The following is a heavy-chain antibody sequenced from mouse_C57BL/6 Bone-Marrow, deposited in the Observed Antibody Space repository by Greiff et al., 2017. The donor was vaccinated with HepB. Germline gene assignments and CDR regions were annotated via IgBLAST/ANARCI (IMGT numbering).Heavy chain of an antibody. D-gene: IGHD2-5*01. CDR1: GYTFTSYW. CDR3: ARWKSNYEVFYAMDY. V-gene: IGHV1-64*01. Sequence: QVQLQQPGAELVKPGASVKLSCKASGYTFTSYWMHWVKQRPGQGLEWIGMIHPNRGSTNYNEKFKSKATLTVDKSSSTAYMQLSSLTSEDAAVYYCARWKSNYEVFYAMDYWGQGTSVTVSS. CDR2: IHPNRGST. J-gene: IGHJ4*01.